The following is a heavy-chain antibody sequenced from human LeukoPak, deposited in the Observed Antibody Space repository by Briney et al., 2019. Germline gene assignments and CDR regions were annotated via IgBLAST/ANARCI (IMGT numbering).Heavy chain of an antibody. CDR3: ARVVTGYGHLDY. D-gene: IGHD3-9*01. J-gene: IGHJ4*02. Sequence: SETLSLTCAVYGGSISSGDYYWSWIRQPPGKGLEWIGYIYYSGSTYYNPSLKSRVTISVDTSKNQFSLKLSSVTAADTAVYYCARVVTGYGHLDYWGQGTLVTVSS. CDR2: IYYSGST. V-gene: IGHV4-30-4*01. CDR1: GGSISSGDYY.